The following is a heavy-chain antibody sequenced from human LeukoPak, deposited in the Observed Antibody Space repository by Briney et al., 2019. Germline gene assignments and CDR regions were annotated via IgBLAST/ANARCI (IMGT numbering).Heavy chain of an antibody. CDR3: ARTTSSYDFWSGHTPYYYYYMDV. CDR1: GGSFSGYY. J-gene: IGHJ6*03. CDR2: INHSGST. V-gene: IGHV4-34*01. Sequence: PSETLSLTCAVYGGSFSGYYWSWLRQPPGKGLEWIGEINHSGSTNYNPSLKSRVTISVDTSKNQFSLKLSSVTAADTAVYYCARTTSSYDFWSGHTPYYYYYMDVWGKGTTVTVSS. D-gene: IGHD3-3*01.